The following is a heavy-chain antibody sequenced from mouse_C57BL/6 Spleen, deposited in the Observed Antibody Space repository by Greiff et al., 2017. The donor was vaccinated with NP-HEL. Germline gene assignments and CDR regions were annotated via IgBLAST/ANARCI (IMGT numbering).Heavy chain of an antibody. Sequence: EVKLVESGGGLVKPGGSLKLSCAASGFTFSDYGMHWVRQAPEKGLEWVAYISSGSSTIYYADTVKGRFTISRDNAKNTLFLQMTSLRSEDTAMYYCARHGGSTPFAYWGQGTLVTVSA. CDR2: ISSGSSTI. D-gene: IGHD1-1*01. CDR1: GFTFSDYG. V-gene: IGHV5-17*01. CDR3: ARHGGSTPFAY. J-gene: IGHJ3*01.